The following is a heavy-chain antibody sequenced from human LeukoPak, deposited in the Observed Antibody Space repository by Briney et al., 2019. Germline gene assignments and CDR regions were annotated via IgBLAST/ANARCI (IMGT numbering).Heavy chain of an antibody. J-gene: IGHJ6*02. V-gene: IGHV4-34*01. CDR1: GGSFSGYY. D-gene: IGHD2-2*01. Sequence: PSETLSLTCAVYGGSFSGYYWSWIRQPPGKGLEWIGEINHSGSTNYNPSLKSRVTILVDTSKNQFSLKLSSVTAADTAVYYCARAYHSYYYGMDVWGQGTTVTVSS. CDR3: ARAYHSYYYGMDV. CDR2: INHSGST.